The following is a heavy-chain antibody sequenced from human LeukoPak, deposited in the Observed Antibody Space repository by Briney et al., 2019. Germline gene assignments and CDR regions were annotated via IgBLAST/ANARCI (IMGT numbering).Heavy chain of an antibody. D-gene: IGHD2-15*01. V-gene: IGHV1-18*01. Sequence: ASVKVSCKASGYTFTSYGISWVRQAPGQGLEWMGWISAYNGNTNYAQKLQGGVTMTTDTSTSTAYMELRSLRSDDTAVYYCARDIVVVVAATAPFDYWGQGTLVTVSS. CDR2: ISAYNGNT. CDR1: GYTFTSYG. CDR3: ARDIVVVVAATAPFDY. J-gene: IGHJ4*02.